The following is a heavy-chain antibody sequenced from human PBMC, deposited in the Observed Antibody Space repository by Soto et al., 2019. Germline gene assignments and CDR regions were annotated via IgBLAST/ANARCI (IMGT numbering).Heavy chain of an antibody. J-gene: IGHJ6*02. CDR2: LIPIFGTE. CDR3: ARARIAGSNDYYGMDV. D-gene: IGHD6-13*01. V-gene: IGHV1-69*01. Sequence: QVQLVQSGAEVKKPGSSVRVSCKASGGTFSSYAISWVLQAPGQGLEWMGGLIPIFGTENYAQKCQGRVTITAVESTSTAHMELSSLRSEDTAVYYCARARIAGSNDYYGMDVWGQGTTVTVSS. CDR1: GGTFSSYA.